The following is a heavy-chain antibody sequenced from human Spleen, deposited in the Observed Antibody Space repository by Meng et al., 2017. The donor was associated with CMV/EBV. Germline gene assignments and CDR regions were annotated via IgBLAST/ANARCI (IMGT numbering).Heavy chain of an antibody. CDR2: INQDASQK. V-gene: IGHV3-7*01. Sequence: GGSLRLSCAGSGFHFGTYWMTWVRQAPERALEWVANINQDASQKNYVDSVEGRFTISRDNAENSMYLQMNSLRAEDTAVYYCGRDMNVWGQGTTVTVSS. CDR3: GRDMNV. CDR1: GFHFGTYW. J-gene: IGHJ6*02.